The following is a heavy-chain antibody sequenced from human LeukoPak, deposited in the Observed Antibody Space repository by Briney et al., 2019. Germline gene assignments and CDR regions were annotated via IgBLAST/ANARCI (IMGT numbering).Heavy chain of an antibody. V-gene: IGHV3-43*01. Sequence: PGGSPRLSCAASGFTFDDYSMHWVRQAPGKGLEWVSLISWDGGSTYYADSVKGRFTISRDNSKNSLYLQMNSLRTEDTALYYCAKGAGSGCYYFDYWAQRPVHTVSS. J-gene: IGHJ4*02. CDR3: AKGAGSGCYYFDY. CDR1: GFTFDDYS. D-gene: IGHD3-10*01. CDR2: ISWDGGST.